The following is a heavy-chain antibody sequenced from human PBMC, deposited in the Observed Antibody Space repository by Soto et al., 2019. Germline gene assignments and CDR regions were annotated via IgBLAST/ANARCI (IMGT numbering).Heavy chain of an antibody. CDR1: GYTFSDHD. Sequence: QVQLVQSGAAVKKPVASVKVSCKASGYTFSDHDINWVRQASGQGPEWLGWMNPNSGDTGYAQNFQGRVTMTSDTSKRTDYMELSSLRSEDTAAYYCARVAGNWNDEYFECWGHVTLVIVS. D-gene: IGHD1-1*01. V-gene: IGHV1-8*01. CDR3: ARVAGNWNDEYFEC. J-gene: IGHJ4*01. CDR2: MNPNSGDT.